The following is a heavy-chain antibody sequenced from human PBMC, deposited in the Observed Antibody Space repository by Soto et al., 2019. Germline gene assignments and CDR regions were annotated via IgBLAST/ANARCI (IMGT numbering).Heavy chain of an antibody. CDR1: GGTFSSYA. J-gene: IGHJ4*02. Sequence: SVKLSFKASGGTFSSYAISWVRQAPGQGLEWMGGIIPIFGTANYAQKFQGRVTITADESTSTAYMELSSLRSEDKAVYSCARGTVTTDWGQGTLVTVSS. CDR2: IIPIFGTA. CDR3: ARGTVTTD. V-gene: IGHV1-69*13. D-gene: IGHD4-17*01.